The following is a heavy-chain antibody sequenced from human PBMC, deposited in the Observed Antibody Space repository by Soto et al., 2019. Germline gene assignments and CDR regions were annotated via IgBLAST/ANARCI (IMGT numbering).Heavy chain of an antibody. J-gene: IGHJ2*01. Sequence: QVQLQQWGAGLLKPSETLSLTCAVYGGSFSGYYWSWIRQPPGKGLEWIGEIDHSGSTTHNPSLESRVTISVDTSKNQFSLKLSSVTAADTAVYYCARVMGYCSGGRCYRSYWYFDLWGRGTLVTVSS. CDR2: IDHSGST. CDR3: ARVMGYCSGGRCYRSYWYFDL. D-gene: IGHD2-15*01. CDR1: GGSFSGYY. V-gene: IGHV4-34*01.